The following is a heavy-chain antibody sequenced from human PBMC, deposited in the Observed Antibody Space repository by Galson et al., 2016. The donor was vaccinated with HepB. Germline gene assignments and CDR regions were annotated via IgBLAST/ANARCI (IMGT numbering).Heavy chain of an antibody. V-gene: IGHV3-53*01. CDR1: GFAVSDNY. CDR2: IYSDGST. D-gene: IGHD3-22*01. Sequence: SLRLSCAASGFAVSDNYMSWVRRTPGKGLEWVSMIYSDGSTYYADSVKGRFTISTDISKNTMYLQMNSLRVEDTALYHCTRDTKYYYDTTGYYSVYWGQGTLVTVSS. J-gene: IGHJ4*02. CDR3: TRDTKYYYDTTGYYSVY.